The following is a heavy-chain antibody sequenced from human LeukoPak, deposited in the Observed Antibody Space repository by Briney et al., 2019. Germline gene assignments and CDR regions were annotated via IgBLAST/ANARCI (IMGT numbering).Heavy chain of an antibody. J-gene: IGHJ4*02. D-gene: IGHD3-9*01. CDR2: ISGSGGST. Sequence: GGSLRLSCAASGFTFSSYAMSWVRQAPGKGLEWVSAISGSGGSTYYADSVKGRFTISRDNSKNTLYLQMNSLRAEDTAVYYCAKISEILTGYLEDAFFDYWGQGTLVTVSS. CDR3: AKISEILTGYLEDAFFDY. CDR1: GFTFSSYA. V-gene: IGHV3-23*01.